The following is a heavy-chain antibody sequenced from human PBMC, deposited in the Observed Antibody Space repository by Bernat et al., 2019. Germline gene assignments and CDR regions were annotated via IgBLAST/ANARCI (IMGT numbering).Heavy chain of an antibody. D-gene: IGHD5-18*01. Sequence: QVTLKESGPALVKPTQTLTLTCTFSGFSLSTSGMRVSWIRQPPGKALEWLARIDWDDDKFYSTSLKTRLTISKDTSKNQVVLTMTNMDPVDTATYYCARVSRGYSYGYDYWGQGTLVTVSS. CDR1: GFSLSTSGMR. CDR3: ARVSRGYSYGYDY. V-gene: IGHV2-70*04. J-gene: IGHJ4*02. CDR2: IDWDDDK.